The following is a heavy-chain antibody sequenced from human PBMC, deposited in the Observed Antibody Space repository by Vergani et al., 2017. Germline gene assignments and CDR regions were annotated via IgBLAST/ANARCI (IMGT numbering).Heavy chain of an antibody. J-gene: IGHJ1*01. Sequence: QVTLRESGPALVKPTQTLTLTCTFSGFSLSTSGMCVSWIRQPPGKALEWLALIDWDDDKYYSTSLKTRLTISKDTSKNQVFLTMTNMDPVDTATYYCARVPEGSVCSQYFQHWGQGTLVTVSS. V-gene: IGHV2-70*01. D-gene: IGHD2-8*01. CDR2: IDWDDDK. CDR3: ARVPEGSVCSQYFQH. CDR1: GFSLSTSGMC.